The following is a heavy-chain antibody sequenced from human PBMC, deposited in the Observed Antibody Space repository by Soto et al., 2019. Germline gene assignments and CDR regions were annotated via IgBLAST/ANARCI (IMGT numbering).Heavy chain of an antibody. D-gene: IGHD4-17*01. CDR2: IYYSGST. V-gene: IGHV4-59*08. J-gene: IGHJ3*02. CDR3: ARQSTVTDAFDI. Sequence: SETLSLTCTVSGGSISSYYWSWIRQPPGKGLEWIGYIYYSGSTNYNPSLKSRVTISVDTSKNQFSLKLSSVTAADTAVYYCARQSTVTDAFDIWGQGTMVTVSS. CDR1: GGSISSYY.